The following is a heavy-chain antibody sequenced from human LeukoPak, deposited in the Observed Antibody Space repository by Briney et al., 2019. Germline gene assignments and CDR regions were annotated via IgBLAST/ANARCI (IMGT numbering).Heavy chain of an antibody. J-gene: IGHJ4*02. CDR3: ARQICGSGTLDY. Sequence: SETLSLTCTVSGGSISSSSYYWGWIRQPPGKGLEWIGSIYYSGSTYYNPSLKSRVTISVDMSKNQFSLKLSSVTAADTAVYYCARQICGSGTLDYWGQGTLVTVSS. D-gene: IGHD3-10*01. V-gene: IGHV4-39*01. CDR1: GGSISSSSYY. CDR2: IYYSGST.